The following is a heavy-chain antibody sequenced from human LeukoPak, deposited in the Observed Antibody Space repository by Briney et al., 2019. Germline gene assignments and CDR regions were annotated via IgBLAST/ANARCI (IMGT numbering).Heavy chain of an antibody. Sequence: RRASVKVSCKASGYTFTGYYMHWVRQAPGQGLEWMGWINPNSGGTNYAQKFQGRVTMTRDTSISTAYMELSRLRSDDTAVYYCARDGDYYDSSGYYFLGAFDIWGQGTMVTVSS. V-gene: IGHV1-2*02. D-gene: IGHD3-22*01. CDR2: INPNSGGT. CDR1: GYTFTGYY. J-gene: IGHJ3*02. CDR3: ARDGDYYDSSGYYFLGAFDI.